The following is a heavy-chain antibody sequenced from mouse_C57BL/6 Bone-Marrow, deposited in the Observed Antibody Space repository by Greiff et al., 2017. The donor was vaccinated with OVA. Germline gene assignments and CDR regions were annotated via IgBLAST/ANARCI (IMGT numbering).Heavy chain of an antibody. CDR3: AIRVLEDYAMDD. J-gene: IGHJ4*01. CDR2: IHPSDSDT. Sequence: QVQLQQPGAELVKPGASVKVSCKASGYTFTSYWMHWVKQRPGQGLEWIGRIHPSDSDTNYNQKFKGKATLTVDKSSSTAYMQLSSLTSEDSAVYYCAIRVLEDYAMDDRGQGASVTVAS. V-gene: IGHV1-74*01. D-gene: IGHD2-14*01. CDR1: GYTFTSYW.